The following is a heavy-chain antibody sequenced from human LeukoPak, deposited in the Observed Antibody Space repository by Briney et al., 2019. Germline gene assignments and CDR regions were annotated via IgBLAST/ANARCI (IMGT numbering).Heavy chain of an antibody. V-gene: IGHV3-15*01. J-gene: IGHJ4*02. D-gene: IGHD3-10*01. Sequence: GGSLRLSCAASGFTFSNAWMSWVRQAPGKGLEWVGRIKSKTDGGTTDYAAPVKGRFTISRDDSKNTLYLQMNSLKTEDTAVYYCTTSKIWFGELLYLNWGQGTLVTVSS. CDR3: TTSKIWFGELLYLN. CDR1: GFTFSNAW. CDR2: IKSKTDGGTT.